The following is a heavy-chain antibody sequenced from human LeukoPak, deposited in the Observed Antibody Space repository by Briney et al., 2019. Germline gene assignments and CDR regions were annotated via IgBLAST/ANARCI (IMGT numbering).Heavy chain of an antibody. D-gene: IGHD2-21*01. J-gene: IGHJ4*02. V-gene: IGHV3-23*01. Sequence: TGGSLRLSCAASGIIFGSHGMAWVRQAPGKGLEWVSSIRPNGDRTFYADFVKARFTISRDNSKNTVSLHMNSLRAEDSAIYRCARAYDKAYDYRGQGTLVTVSS. CDR3: ARAYDKAYDY. CDR2: IRPNGDRT. CDR1: GIIFGSHG.